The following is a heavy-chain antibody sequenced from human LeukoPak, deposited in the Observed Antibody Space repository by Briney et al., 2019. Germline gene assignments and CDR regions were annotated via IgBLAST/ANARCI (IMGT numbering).Heavy chain of an antibody. Sequence: GGSLRLSCAASGFTFSSYSMNWVRQAPGKGLEWVSSISSSSSYIYYADSVKGRFTISRDNAKNSLYLQMNSLRAEDTAVYYCARTLGCSSTSCSPGAFDIWGQGTMVTVSS. V-gene: IGHV3-21*01. CDR1: GFTFSSYS. J-gene: IGHJ3*02. CDR3: ARTLGCSSTSCSPGAFDI. CDR2: ISSSSSYI. D-gene: IGHD2-2*01.